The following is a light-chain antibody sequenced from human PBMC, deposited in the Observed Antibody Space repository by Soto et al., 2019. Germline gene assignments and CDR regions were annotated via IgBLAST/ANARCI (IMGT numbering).Light chain of an antibody. J-gene: IGLJ1*01. V-gene: IGLV2-14*01. CDR2: EVS. CDR3: SSYTSSSTLFV. CDR1: SSDVGGYNY. Sequence: QSALTQPASVSGSPGQSITISCPGTSSDVGGYNYVSWYQQRPGKAPKLMIYEVSNRPSGVSNRFSGSKSGNTASLTISGLQAEDEADYYCSSYTSSSTLFVFGTGTKV.